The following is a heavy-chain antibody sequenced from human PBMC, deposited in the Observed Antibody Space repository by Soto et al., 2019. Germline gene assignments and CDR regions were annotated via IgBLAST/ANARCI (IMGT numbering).Heavy chain of an antibody. Sequence: PGGSLRLSCAASGFSFSTYNMDWVRQAPGKRPEWIAYISTTSFTIYYADSVKGRFTISRDNDRNSLYLEMNSLRDEDTAVYYCARDRCYDGTCYYASDSWGQGTLVTVYS. J-gene: IGHJ5*01. CDR1: GFSFSTYN. V-gene: IGHV3-48*02. D-gene: IGHD3-16*01. CDR2: ISTTSFTI. CDR3: ARDRCYDGTCYYASDS.